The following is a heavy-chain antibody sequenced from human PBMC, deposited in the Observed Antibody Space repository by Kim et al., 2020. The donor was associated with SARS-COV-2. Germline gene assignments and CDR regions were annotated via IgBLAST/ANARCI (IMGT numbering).Heavy chain of an antibody. CDR2: ISYDGSNK. D-gene: IGHD4-17*01. V-gene: IGHV3-30*18. J-gene: IGHJ5*02. CDR1: GFIFSTYG. Sequence: GGSLRLSCAASGFIFSTYGMHWVRQAPGKGLEWVAVISYDGSNKYYTDSVKGRFTISRDNSKNTLYLQMNSLRAEDTAVYYCAKHHDYGDSNWFDPWGQGTLVTVSS. CDR3: AKHHDYGDSNWFDP.